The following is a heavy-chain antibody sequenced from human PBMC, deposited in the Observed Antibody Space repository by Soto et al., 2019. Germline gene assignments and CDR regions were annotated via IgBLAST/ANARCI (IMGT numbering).Heavy chain of an antibody. Sequence: GGSLGLSCAASGFTFSSYSMNWVRQAPGKGLEWVSSISSSSSYIYYADSVKGRFTISRDNAKNSLYLQMNSLRAEDTAVYYCARDLEYSSSSADYWGQGTLVTVSS. CDR2: ISSSSSYI. CDR1: GFTFSSYS. CDR3: ARDLEYSSSSADY. V-gene: IGHV3-21*01. J-gene: IGHJ4*02. D-gene: IGHD6-6*01.